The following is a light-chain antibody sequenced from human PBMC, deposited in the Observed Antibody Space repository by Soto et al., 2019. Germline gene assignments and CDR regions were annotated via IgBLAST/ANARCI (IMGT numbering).Light chain of an antibody. J-gene: IGLJ3*02. CDR1: NSDVGAYHY. CDR3: SSYTGSSTWV. V-gene: IGLV2-14*01. Sequence: QSALTQPASVSGSPGQSITISCTGTNSDVGAYHYVSWYQQYPGKAPKVMIYEVTSRPSGVSNRFSGSKSGNTASLTISGLQAEDEADYYCSSYTGSSTWVFGGGTKLTVL. CDR2: EVT.